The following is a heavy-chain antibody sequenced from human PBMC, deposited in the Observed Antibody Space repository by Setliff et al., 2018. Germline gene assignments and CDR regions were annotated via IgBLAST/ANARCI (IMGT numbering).Heavy chain of an antibody. CDR3: ARDRLSSITMVRGVSDY. D-gene: IGHD3-10*01. Sequence: SLRLSCAASGFTFSDYYMSWIRQAPGKGLEWVSYISSSGSTIYYADSVKGRFTISRDNAKNSLYLQMNSLRAEDTAVYYCARDRLSSITMVRGVSDYWGQGTLVTVSS. V-gene: IGHV3-11*01. CDR2: ISSSGSTI. CDR1: GFTFSDYY. J-gene: IGHJ4*02.